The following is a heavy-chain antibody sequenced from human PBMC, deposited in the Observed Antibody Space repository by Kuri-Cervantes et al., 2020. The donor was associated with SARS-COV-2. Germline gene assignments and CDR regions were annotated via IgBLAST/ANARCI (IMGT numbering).Heavy chain of an antibody. D-gene: IGHD1-26*01. J-gene: IGHJ3*02. V-gene: IGHV1-2*02. CDR3: ARWGNDEWDDDDFDI. CDR2: INPNSGGT. CDR1: GYTFTGYY. Sequence: ASVKVSCKASGYTFTGYYMHWVRQAPGQGLEWMGWINPNSGGTNYAQKFQGRVTMTRDTSISTAYMELSRLRSDDTAVYYCARWGNDEWDDDDFDIWGQGTMVTVSS.